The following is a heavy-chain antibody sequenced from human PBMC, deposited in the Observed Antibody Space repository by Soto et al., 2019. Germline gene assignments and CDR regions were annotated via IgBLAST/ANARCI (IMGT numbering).Heavy chain of an antibody. CDR2: ISWNSGSI. CDR3: AKDLSGSYSHYYYYRMDV. D-gene: IGHD1-26*01. Sequence: RRLSCAASGFTFDDYAMHWVRQAPGKGLEWVSGISWNSGSIGYADSVKGRFTISRDNAKNSLYLQMNSLRAEDTALYYCAKDLSGSYSHYYYYRMDVWGQGTTVTVSS. V-gene: IGHV3-9*01. CDR1: GFTFDDYA. J-gene: IGHJ6*02.